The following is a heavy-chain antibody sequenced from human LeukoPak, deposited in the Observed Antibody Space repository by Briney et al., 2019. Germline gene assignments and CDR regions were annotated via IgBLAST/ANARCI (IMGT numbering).Heavy chain of an antibody. CDR1: GFTVSTNY. Sequence: GGSLRLSCAASGFTVSTNYMSWVRQAPGKGLEWVSVIYSGGITYYAAAVKGRFTISRDNSKNTLSLQMNSLRAEDTAVYYCARHSGGDSYGYYFDYWGQGTLVTVSS. V-gene: IGHV3-66*04. J-gene: IGHJ4*02. CDR2: IYSGGIT. D-gene: IGHD2-21*01. CDR3: ARHSGGDSYGYYFDY.